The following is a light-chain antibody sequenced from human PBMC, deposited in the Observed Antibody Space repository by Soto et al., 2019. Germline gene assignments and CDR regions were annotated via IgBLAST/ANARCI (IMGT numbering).Light chain of an antibody. CDR2: EVS. Sequence: QSVLTQPASVSGSPGQSITISCTGTSSDVGGYNYVSWYQQHPGKAPKLMIYEVSNRPSGVSNRFSGSKSGNTASLTISGLQADDEAEYYCSSYTSSSTLLIFGTGTKLTVL. CDR1: SSDVGGYNY. CDR3: SSYTSSSTLLI. V-gene: IGLV2-14*01. J-gene: IGLJ1*01.